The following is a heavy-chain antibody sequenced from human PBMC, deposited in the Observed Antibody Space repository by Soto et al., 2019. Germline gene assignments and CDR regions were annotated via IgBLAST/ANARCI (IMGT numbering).Heavy chain of an antibody. Sequence: QVQLVESGGGVVQPGRSLRLSCAASGFTFSSYAMHWVRQAPGKGLEWVAVISYDGSNKYYADSVKGRFTISRDNSKNTLYLQMNSLRAEDTAVYYCARDFGLYYYDSSGYSGVVGYWGQGTLVTVSS. CDR1: GFTFSSYA. CDR3: ARDFGLYYYDSSGYSGVVGY. CDR2: ISYDGSNK. J-gene: IGHJ4*02. D-gene: IGHD3-22*01. V-gene: IGHV3-30-3*01.